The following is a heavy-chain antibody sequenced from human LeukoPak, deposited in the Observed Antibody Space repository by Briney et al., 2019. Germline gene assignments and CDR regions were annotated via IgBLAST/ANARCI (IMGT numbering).Heavy chain of an antibody. CDR3: ARDRRGITGTEWFDP. V-gene: IGHV3-20*04. CDR2: ISWNSDST. D-gene: IGHD1-20*01. Sequence: PGGSLRLSCAGSGFTFGDYGMSWVRQAPGRGPEWVAGISWNSDSTGYPDSVRGRFTISRDNAKNSLYLQMDSLRVEDTAFYYCARDRRGITGTEWFDPWGQGTLVTVSS. CDR1: GFTFGDYG. J-gene: IGHJ5*02.